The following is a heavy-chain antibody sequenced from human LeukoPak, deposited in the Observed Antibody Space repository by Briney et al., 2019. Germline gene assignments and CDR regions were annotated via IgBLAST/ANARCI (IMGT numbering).Heavy chain of an antibody. D-gene: IGHD6-19*01. Sequence: GESLKISCKGSGYSFTSYCIAWVRQIPGKGLEWMGIIYPGDSDTRYSPSFQGQVTISADKSISTAYLQWSSLKASDTAIYYCATSSASGWYPFDYWGQGTLVTVSS. CDR3: ATSSASGWYPFDY. J-gene: IGHJ4*02. CDR1: GYSFTSYC. CDR2: IYPGDSDT. V-gene: IGHV5-51*01.